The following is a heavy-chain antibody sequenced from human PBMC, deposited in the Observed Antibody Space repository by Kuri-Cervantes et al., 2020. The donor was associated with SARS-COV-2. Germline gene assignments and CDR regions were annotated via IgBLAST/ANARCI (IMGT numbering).Heavy chain of an antibody. Sequence: GGSLRLPCKGSGYSFTSYWIGWVRQMPGKGLEWMGIIYPGDSDTRYSPSFQGQVTISADKSISTAYLQWSSLKASDTAMYYCARQASIVGATTGFDYWGQGTLVTVSS. V-gene: IGHV5-51*01. CDR2: IYPGDSDT. D-gene: IGHD1-26*01. CDR3: ARQASIVGATTGFDY. J-gene: IGHJ4*02. CDR1: GYSFTSYW.